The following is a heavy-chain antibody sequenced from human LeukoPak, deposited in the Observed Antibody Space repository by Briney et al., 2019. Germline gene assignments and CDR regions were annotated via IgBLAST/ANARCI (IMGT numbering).Heavy chain of an antibody. CDR1: GGSISSGSYY. V-gene: IGHV4-31*03. CDR2: IYYSGST. CDR3: ARAGLLLAFDI. J-gene: IGHJ3*02. D-gene: IGHD3-22*01. Sequence: SETLSLTCTVSGGSISSGSYYWSWIRQHPGKGLEWIGYIYYSGSTYYNPSLKSRVTISVDTSKNQFSLKLSSVTAADTAVYYCARAGLLLAFDIWGQGTMVTVSS.